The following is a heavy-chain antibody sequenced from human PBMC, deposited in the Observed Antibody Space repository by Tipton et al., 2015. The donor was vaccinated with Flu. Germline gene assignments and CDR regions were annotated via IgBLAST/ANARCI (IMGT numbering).Heavy chain of an antibody. D-gene: IGHD1-7*01. V-gene: IGHV4-59*01. CDR1: GDSISSYY. CDR2: IYYSGST. Sequence: TLSLTCIVSGDSISSYYWTWIRQPPGKGLEWIGYIYYSGSTNYNPSLKSRVTISVDTSKNQFSLKLNSVTAADTAVYYCARGSTGTTGGFGYWGRGTLVTVSS. J-gene: IGHJ4*02. CDR3: ARGSTGTTGGFGY.